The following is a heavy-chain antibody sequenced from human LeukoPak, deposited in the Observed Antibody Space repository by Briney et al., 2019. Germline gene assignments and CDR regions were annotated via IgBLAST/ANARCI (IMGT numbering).Heavy chain of an antibody. V-gene: IGHV1-18*01. CDR2: ISFKNGNT. Sequence: ASVKVSCKASGYTLINYGISWVRQAPGQGLEWMGWISFKNGNTNSAQKLQGRVTMTTDTSTSTAYMELMSLRSDDTAVYYCARVPGGLAAAGNYWGQGTLVTVSS. D-gene: IGHD6-13*01. CDR1: GYTLINYG. J-gene: IGHJ4*02. CDR3: ARVPGGLAAAGNY.